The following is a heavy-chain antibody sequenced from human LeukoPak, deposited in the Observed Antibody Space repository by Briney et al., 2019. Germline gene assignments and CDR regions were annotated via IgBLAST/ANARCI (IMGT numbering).Heavy chain of an antibody. V-gene: IGHV4-39*01. CDR3: ARTKVLHYDSSGYFAPFDY. CDR1: GGSISSSSYY. CDR2: IYYSGST. Sequence: SETLSLTCTVSGGSISSSSYYWGWLRQPPGKGLEWIGSIYYSGSTYYNPSLKSRFTISVDTSKNHFSLNLSSVTAADTAVYYCARTKVLHYDSSGYFAPFDYWGQGTLVTVSS. D-gene: IGHD3-22*01. J-gene: IGHJ4*02.